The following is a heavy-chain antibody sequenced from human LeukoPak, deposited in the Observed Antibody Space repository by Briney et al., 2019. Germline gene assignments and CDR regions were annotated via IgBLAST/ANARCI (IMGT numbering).Heavy chain of an antibody. CDR1: KFSFRSYR. Sequence: GGSLRLSCAASKFSFRSYRLHWVRQAPGTGLVWVSRFSSDGCQTNYAVSVKGRFTISRDNAKYTLSLQMNSMRAEDTAVYYCARGPLIRFTPYSSGSGSPSFDYWGQGPLVTVSS. D-gene: IGHD3-10*01. V-gene: IGHV3-74*01. CDR3: ARGPLIRFTPYSSGSGSPSFDY. CDR2: FSSDGCQT. J-gene: IGHJ4*02.